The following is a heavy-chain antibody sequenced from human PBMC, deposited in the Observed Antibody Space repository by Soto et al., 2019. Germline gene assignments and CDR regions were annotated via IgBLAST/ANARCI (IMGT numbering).Heavy chain of an antibody. V-gene: IGHV1-69*01. CDR2: IIPIFGTA. CDR3: AMSYSSSWYLSIGWFDP. Sequence: QVQLVQSGAEVKKPGSSVKVSCKASGGTFSSYAISWVRQAPGQGLEWMGGIIPIFGTANYAQKFQGRVTITADESTSTAYMELSSLRSEDTAVYYCAMSYSSSWYLSIGWFDPWGQGTLVTVSS. CDR1: GGTFSSYA. D-gene: IGHD6-13*01. J-gene: IGHJ5*02.